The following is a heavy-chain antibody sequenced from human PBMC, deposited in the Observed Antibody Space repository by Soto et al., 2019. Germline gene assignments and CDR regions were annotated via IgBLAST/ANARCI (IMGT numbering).Heavy chain of an antibody. D-gene: IGHD3-22*01. J-gene: IGHJ4*02. V-gene: IGHV3-30-3*01. CDR3: ASPRLGYDSSGYDY. CDR2: ISYDGSNK. Sequence: GGSLRLSCAASGFTFSSYAMHWVRQAPGKGLEWVAVISYDGSNKYYADSVKGRFTISRDNSKNTLYLQMNSLRAEDTAVYYCASPRLGYDSSGYDYWGQGTLVTVSS. CDR1: GFTFSSYA.